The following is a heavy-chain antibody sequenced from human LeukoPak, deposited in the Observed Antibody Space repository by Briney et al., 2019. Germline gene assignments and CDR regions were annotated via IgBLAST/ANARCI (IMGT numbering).Heavy chain of an antibody. D-gene: IGHD1-26*01. CDR1: GFTFSRRW. Sequence: GGSLRLSCAASGFTFSRRWMDWVRQVPGKGLEWVANINEDGSVKNYVDSVRGRFTVSRDNGQNSLYLQMNSLRAEDTGVYYCMAESSAPWEGYWGQGALVTVSS. J-gene: IGHJ4*02. CDR2: INEDGSVK. CDR3: MAESSAPWEGY. V-gene: IGHV3-7*01.